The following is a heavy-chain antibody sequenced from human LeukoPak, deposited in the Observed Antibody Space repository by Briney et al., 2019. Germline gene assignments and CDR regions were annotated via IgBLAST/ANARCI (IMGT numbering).Heavy chain of an antibody. CDR2: IKQDGGEK. D-gene: IGHD3-22*01. V-gene: IGHV3-7*01. J-gene: IGHJ4*02. CDR3: ARAHITMIRALFD. Sequence: GGSLRLSCAASGFTFSSYWMTWVRQAPGKGLEWVANIKQDGGEKYYVDSVKGRFTISRDNAKNSLYLQMNSLRAEDTAVYYCARAHITMIRALFDWGQGTLVTVSS. CDR1: GFTFSSYW.